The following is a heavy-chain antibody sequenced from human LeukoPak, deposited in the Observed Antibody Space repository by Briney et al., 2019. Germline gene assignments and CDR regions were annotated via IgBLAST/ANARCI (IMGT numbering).Heavy chain of an antibody. CDR1: GFTFSSYA. J-gene: IGHJ1*01. V-gene: IGHV3-23*01. CDR2: ISGSGGST. Sequence: GGSLRLSCAASGFTFSSYAMNWVRQAPGKGLEWVSAISGSGGSTYYADSVKGRFTISRDNSKNTLYLQMNSLRAEDTAVYYCAKGNYYDSSGYYPGYFQHWGQGTLVTVSS. D-gene: IGHD3-22*01. CDR3: AKGNYYDSSGYYPGYFQH.